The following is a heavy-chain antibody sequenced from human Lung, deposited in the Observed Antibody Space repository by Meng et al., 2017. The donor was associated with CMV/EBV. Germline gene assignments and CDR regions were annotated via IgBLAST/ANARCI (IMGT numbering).Heavy chain of an antibody. CDR3: AKYIHYDFWSGYLGDNWLDP. CDR2: ISGSGATT. Sequence: FNNYARTWVRQAPGKGLEWVSAISGSGATTYYADSVKGRFTISRDNSKSTLYLQMNSLRAEDMAVYYCAKYIHYDFWSGYLGDNWLDPWGQGTLVTVSS. V-gene: IGHV3-23*01. J-gene: IGHJ5*02. CDR1: FNNYA. D-gene: IGHD3-3*01.